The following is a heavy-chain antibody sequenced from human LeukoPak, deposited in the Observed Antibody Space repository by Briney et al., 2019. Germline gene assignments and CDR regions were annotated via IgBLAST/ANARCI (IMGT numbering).Heavy chain of an antibody. V-gene: IGHV5-51*01. J-gene: IGHJ3*02. CDR3: ARRRDTGYDFWSGYSNDAFDI. CDR1: GYSFTSYW. Sequence: GESLKISCKGSGYSFTSYWIGWVRQMPGKGLEWMGIIYPGDSDTRYSPSFQGQVTISADKSISTAYLQWSSLKASDTAMYYCARRRDTGYDFWSGYSNDAFDIWGQGTMVTVSS. D-gene: IGHD3-3*01. CDR2: IYPGDSDT.